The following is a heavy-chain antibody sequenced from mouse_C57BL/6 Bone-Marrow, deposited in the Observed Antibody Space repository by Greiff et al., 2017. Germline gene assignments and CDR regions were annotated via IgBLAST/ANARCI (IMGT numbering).Heavy chain of an antibody. V-gene: IGHV2-2*01. J-gene: IGHJ1*03. CDR3: ARRDYYGRYFDV. Sequence: QVQLQQSGPGLVQPSQSLSITCTVSGFSLTSYGVHWVRQSPGKGLEWLGVIWSGGSTDYNAAFISRLSISKDNSKSQVFFKMNSLQADDTAIYYCARRDYYGRYFDVWGTGTTVTVSS. D-gene: IGHD1-2*01. CDR2: IWSGGST. CDR1: GFSLTSYG.